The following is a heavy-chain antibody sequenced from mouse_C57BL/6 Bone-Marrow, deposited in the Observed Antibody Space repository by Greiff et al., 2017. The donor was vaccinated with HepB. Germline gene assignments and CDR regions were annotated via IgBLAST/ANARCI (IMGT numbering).Heavy chain of an antibody. V-gene: IGHV1-59*01. CDR1: GYTFTSYW. CDR2: IDPSDSYT. CDR3: AREENGSSHWYFDV. Sequence: VQLQQPGAELVRPGTSVKLSCKASGYTFTSYWMHWVKQRPGQGLEWIGVIDPSDSYTNYNQKFKGKATLTVDTSSSTAYMQLSSLTSEDSAVYYCAREENGSSHWYFDVWGTGTTVTVSS. J-gene: IGHJ1*03. D-gene: IGHD1-1*01.